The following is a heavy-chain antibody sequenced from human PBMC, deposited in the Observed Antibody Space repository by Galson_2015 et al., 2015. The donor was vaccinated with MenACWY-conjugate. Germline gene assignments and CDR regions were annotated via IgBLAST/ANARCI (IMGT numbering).Heavy chain of an antibody. CDR1: GFPFRPSW. J-gene: IGHJ6*02. CDR3: ARGHYGMHV. Sequence: SLLLSCAASGFPFRPSWLPWVLPSPGKGLEWVASIKKDGSEKYYVDSVKGRFTISRDNAKNSLYLEMNSLRVEDTAVYSCARGHYGMHVWGQGTTVTASS. CDR2: IKKDGSEK. V-gene: IGHV3-7*03.